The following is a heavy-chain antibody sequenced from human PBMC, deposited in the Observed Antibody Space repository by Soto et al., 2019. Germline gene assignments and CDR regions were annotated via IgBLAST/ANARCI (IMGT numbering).Heavy chain of an antibody. CDR1: GFTFSSYA. CDR3: ARPPSDIVVVPAALGY. J-gene: IGHJ4*02. D-gene: IGHD2-2*01. V-gene: IGHV3-30-3*01. Sequence: QVQLVESGGGVVQPGRSLRLSCAASGFTFSSYAMHWVRQAPGKGLEWVAVISYDGSNKYYADSVKGRFTISRDNSKNTLYLQMNSLRAEDTAVYYCARPPSDIVVVPAALGYWGQGTLVTVSS. CDR2: ISYDGSNK.